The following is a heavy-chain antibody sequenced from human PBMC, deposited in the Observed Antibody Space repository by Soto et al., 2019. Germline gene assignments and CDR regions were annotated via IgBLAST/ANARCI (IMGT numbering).Heavy chain of an antibody. J-gene: IGHJ3*02. V-gene: IGHV1-18*01. D-gene: IGHD3-22*01. CDR2: ISAYNGNT. CDR3: ASDSSGYRDAFDI. Sequence: DSVKVSCKASGYTLTSYGNSLVRQAPGQGLEWMGWISAYNGNTNYAQKLQGRVTMTTDASTSTAYMELRSLRSDGTAVYYCASDSSGYRDAFDIWGQGTMVTVSS. CDR1: GYTLTSYG.